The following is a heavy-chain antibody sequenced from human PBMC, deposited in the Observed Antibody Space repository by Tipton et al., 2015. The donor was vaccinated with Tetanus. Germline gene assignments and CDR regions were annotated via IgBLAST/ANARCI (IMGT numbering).Heavy chain of an antibody. J-gene: IGHJ4*02. V-gene: IGHV3-21*01. CDR1: GFTFSSYS. D-gene: IGHD3-9*01. Sequence: SLRLSCAASGFTFSSYSMNWVRQAPGKGLEWVSSISSSSSYIYYADSVKGRFTISRDNAKNSLYLQMNSLRAEDTAVYYCARGVLRYFDSLSLGHWGQGTLVTVSS. CDR3: ARGVLRYFDSLSLGH. CDR2: ISSSSSYI.